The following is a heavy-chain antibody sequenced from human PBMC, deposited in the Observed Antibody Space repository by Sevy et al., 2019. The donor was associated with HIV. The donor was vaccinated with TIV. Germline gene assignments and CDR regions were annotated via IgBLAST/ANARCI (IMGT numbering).Heavy chain of an antibody. CDR1: GFXLNNYW. J-gene: IGHJ4*02. CDR2: INQDGGVT. V-gene: IGHV3-7*01. Sequence: GGSLRLSCVASGFXLNNYWMHWVRQAPGKGLEWVANINQDGGVTYYVDSVRGRFTISRDNGRNLVFLQMNSLRVDDTALYFCVRAIXXXGSXXGQGTLVTVSS. CDR3: VRAIXXXGSX.